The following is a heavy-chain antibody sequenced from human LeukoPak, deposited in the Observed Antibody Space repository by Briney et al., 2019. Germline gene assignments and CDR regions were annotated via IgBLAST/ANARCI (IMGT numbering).Heavy chain of an antibody. CDR3: ARDLGEYYDTSDNWFDP. D-gene: IGHD3-22*01. CDR1: GFTFSNYW. CDR2: INSDGINT. V-gene: IGHV3-74*01. Sequence: GGSLRLCCAASGFTFSNYWMHWVRQAPGKGLVWVSRINSDGINTSYADSVKGRFTISRDNAKNTLNLQMNSLRAEDTAVYYCARDLGEYYDTSDNWFDPWGQGTLVTVSS. J-gene: IGHJ5*02.